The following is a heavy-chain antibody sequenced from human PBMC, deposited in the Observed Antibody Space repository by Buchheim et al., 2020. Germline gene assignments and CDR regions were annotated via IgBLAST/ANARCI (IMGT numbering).Heavy chain of an antibody. D-gene: IGHD2-15*01. CDR3: AKGSSSVGSCYYPPNCWFDP. CDR2: ISGSGADT. Sequence: EVQLLESGGALVQPGGSLRLSCAASGFTFSSYAMNWVRQAPGKGLEWVSAISGSGADTYYADSVKGRFSTSRDNSKNTLYLQMNSLRAEDTAIYYCAKGSSSVGSCYYPPNCWFDPWGQGTL. CDR1: GFTFSSYA. V-gene: IGHV3-23*01. J-gene: IGHJ5*02.